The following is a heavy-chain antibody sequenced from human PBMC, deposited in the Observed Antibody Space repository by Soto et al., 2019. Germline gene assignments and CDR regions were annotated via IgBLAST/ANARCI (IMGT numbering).Heavy chain of an antibody. J-gene: IGHJ4*02. Sequence: QVQLVESGGGVVQPGRSLRLSCAASGFTFSSYAMHWVRQAPGKGLEWVAVISYDGSNKYYADSVKGRFTISRDNSKNTLYLQMNSLRAEDTAGYYCARVRRSSSRWYVVDYWGQGTLVTVSS. CDR3: ARVRRSSSRWYVVDY. CDR2: ISYDGSNK. D-gene: IGHD6-13*01. V-gene: IGHV3-30-3*01. CDR1: GFTFSSYA.